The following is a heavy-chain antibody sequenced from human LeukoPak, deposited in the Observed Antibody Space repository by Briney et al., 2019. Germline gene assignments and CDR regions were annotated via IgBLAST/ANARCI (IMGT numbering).Heavy chain of an antibody. CDR3: AKDLGGSATTV. Sequence: GGSLRLSCAASGFTFEDHVMHLVRQAPGKSLEWVSSISWSGDRMGYADAVKGRFTSSRDNAKNSLFPQMNSLRVEDTALYSCAKDLGGSATTVWGQGTLVTVSS. J-gene: IGHJ4*02. D-gene: IGHD2-2*01. CDR1: GFTFEDHV. V-gene: IGHV3-9*01. CDR2: ISWSGDRM.